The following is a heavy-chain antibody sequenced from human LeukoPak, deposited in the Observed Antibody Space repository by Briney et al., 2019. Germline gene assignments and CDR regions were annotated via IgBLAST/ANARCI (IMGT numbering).Heavy chain of an antibody. CDR1: GYTFTGYY. J-gene: IGHJ1*01. D-gene: IGHD6-13*01. CDR3: ARAARIAAAVTAEYFQH. Sequence: GASVKVSFKGSGYTFTGYYLHWVRQGPGPGHEWMGRINPNSGGTNYAQKFQGRGTMTRDTSISTAYMELSRLRSDDTAVYYCARAARIAAAVTAEYFQHWGQGTLVTVSS. V-gene: IGHV1-2*06. CDR2: INPNSGGT.